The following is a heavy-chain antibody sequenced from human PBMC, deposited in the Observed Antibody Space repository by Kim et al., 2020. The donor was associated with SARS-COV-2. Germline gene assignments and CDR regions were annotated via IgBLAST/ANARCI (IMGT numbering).Heavy chain of an antibody. CDR3: AKVLLKTGYSSGWYVGDY. Sequence: GGSLRLSCAASGFTFSSYAMSWVRQAPGKGLEWVSAISGSGGSTYYADSVKGRFTISRDNSKNTLYLQMNSLRAEDTAVYYCAKVLLKTGYSSGWYVGDYWGQGTLVTVSS. CDR1: GFTFSSYA. D-gene: IGHD6-19*01. J-gene: IGHJ4*02. V-gene: IGHV3-23*01. CDR2: ISGSGGST.